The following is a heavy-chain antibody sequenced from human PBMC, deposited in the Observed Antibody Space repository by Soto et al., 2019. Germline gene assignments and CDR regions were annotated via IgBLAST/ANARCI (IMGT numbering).Heavy chain of an antibody. V-gene: IGHV4-4*02. CDR3: ARSPDSSGYYPRRYYYGMDV. Sequence: QVQLQESGPGLVKPSGTLSLTCAVSGGSISSSNWWSWVRQPPGKGLEWIGEIYHSGSTNYNPSLKRRFTISVDKSKNQFSLKLSSVTAADTAVYYCARSPDSSGYYPRRYYYGMDVWGQGTTVTVSS. D-gene: IGHD3-22*01. CDR1: GGSISSSNW. CDR2: IYHSGST. J-gene: IGHJ6*02.